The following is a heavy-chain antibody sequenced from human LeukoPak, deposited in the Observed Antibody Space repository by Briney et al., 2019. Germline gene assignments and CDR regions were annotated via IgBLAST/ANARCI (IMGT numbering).Heavy chain of an antibody. V-gene: IGHV4-61*01. CDR2: IYYSGST. CDR1: GVSVSSGTYY. Sequence: SETLSLTCTVSGVSVSSGTYYWSWIRQPPGKGLEWIGYIYYSGSTNYNPSLKSRVTISVDTSKNQFSLKLSSVTAADTAVYYCARDRVRGNSNPFFDYWGQGTLVTVSS. CDR3: ARDRVRGNSNPFFDY. J-gene: IGHJ4*02. D-gene: IGHD4-11*01.